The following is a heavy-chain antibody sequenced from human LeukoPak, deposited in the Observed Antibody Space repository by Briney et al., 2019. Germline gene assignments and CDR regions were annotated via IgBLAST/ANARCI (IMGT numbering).Heavy chain of an antibody. D-gene: IGHD1-1*01. V-gene: IGHV3-7*04. CDR2: IHPEGNEK. CDR3: ARGDDFSGDH. Sequence: GGSQRLSCAVPGFTFSNYWMSWVRQAPRRGLEWVANIHPEGNEKYHVESVKGRFTISRDNAKNSLFLQMNGLRVEDTAVYYCARGDDFSGDHWGQGTLVTVSS. J-gene: IGHJ4*02. CDR1: GFTFSNYW.